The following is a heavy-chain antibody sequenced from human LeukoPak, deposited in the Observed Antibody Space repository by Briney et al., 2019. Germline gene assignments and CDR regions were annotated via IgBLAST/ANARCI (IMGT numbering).Heavy chain of an antibody. V-gene: IGHV4-34*01. Sequence: SETLSLTCAVYGGSFSGYYWSWIRQPPGKGLEWIGEINHSGSTNYNPPLKSRVTISVDTSKNQFSLKLSSVTAADTAVYYCARWAYSQYYGSGSFDYWGQGTLVTVSS. CDR1: GGSFSGYY. CDR2: INHSGST. CDR3: ARWAYSQYYGSGSFDY. J-gene: IGHJ4*02. D-gene: IGHD3-10*01.